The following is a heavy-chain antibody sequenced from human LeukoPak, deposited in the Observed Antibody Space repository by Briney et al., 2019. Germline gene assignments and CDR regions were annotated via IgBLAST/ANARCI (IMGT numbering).Heavy chain of an antibody. Sequence: GGSLRPSCAASGFTVSNNFMGWVRQAPGKGLEWVSTFSGASSTSYADAVKGRVTISRDNSKNILYLQMNSLRAEDTAVYYCAKLKQWQPQRYFFEYWGQGALVTVAS. D-gene: IGHD6-19*01. CDR3: AKLKQWQPQRYFFEY. CDR2: FSGASST. J-gene: IGHJ4*02. CDR1: GFTVSNNF. V-gene: IGHV3-53*01.